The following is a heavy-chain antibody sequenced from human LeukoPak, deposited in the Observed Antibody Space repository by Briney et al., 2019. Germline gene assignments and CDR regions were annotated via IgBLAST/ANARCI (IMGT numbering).Heavy chain of an antibody. CDR1: GGSFSGYY. J-gene: IGHJ4*02. Sequence: ASETLSLTCAVYGGSFSGYYWSWIRQPPGKGLEWIGEINHSGSTNYNPSLKSRVTISVDTSKNQFSLKLSSVTAADTAVYYCARRYFDWFHYVGYFDYWGQGTLVTVSS. D-gene: IGHD3-9*01. CDR3: ARRYFDWFHYVGYFDY. V-gene: IGHV4-34*01. CDR2: INHSGST.